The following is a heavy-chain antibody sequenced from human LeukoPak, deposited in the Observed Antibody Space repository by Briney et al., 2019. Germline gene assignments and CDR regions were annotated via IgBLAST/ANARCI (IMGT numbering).Heavy chain of an antibody. CDR2: ISAYNGNT. CDR3: ARDYPKWELSFYYFDY. D-gene: IGHD1-26*01. V-gene: IGHV1-18*01. Sequence: ASVKVSCKASGYTFTSYGISWVRQAPGQGLEWMGWISAYNGNTNYEQKLQGRVTMTTDTSTSTAYMELRSLRSDDTAVYYCARDYPKWELSFYYFDYWGQGTLVTVSS. CDR1: GYTFTSYG. J-gene: IGHJ4*02.